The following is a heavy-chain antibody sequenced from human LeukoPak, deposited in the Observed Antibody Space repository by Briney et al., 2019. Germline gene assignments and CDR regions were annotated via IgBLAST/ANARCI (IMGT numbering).Heavy chain of an antibody. CDR3: ARDSSGYSSGWYDY. CDR1: GFTFSNYW. CDR2: IKQDGSEK. D-gene: IGHD6-19*01. V-gene: IGHV3-7*01. Sequence: GGSLRLSCAASGFTFSNYWMSWVRQAPGKGLGWVANIKQDGSEKYYVDSVKGRFTISRDNAKNSLYLQMNSLRAEDTAAYHCARDSSGYSSGWYDYWGQGTLVTVSS. J-gene: IGHJ4*02.